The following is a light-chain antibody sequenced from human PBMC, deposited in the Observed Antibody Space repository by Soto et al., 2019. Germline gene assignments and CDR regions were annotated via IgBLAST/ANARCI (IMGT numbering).Light chain of an antibody. CDR1: QSVSSSY. CDR3: QQYGASPIT. Sequence: EIVLTQSPGTVSLSPGERATLSCMGSQSVSSSYLAWYQQKPGQAPRLLIYGASNRATGIPDRLSGSGSGTDFTLTISRLEPEDFALYYCQQYGASPITFGQGTRLEIK. CDR2: GAS. V-gene: IGKV3-20*01. J-gene: IGKJ5*01.